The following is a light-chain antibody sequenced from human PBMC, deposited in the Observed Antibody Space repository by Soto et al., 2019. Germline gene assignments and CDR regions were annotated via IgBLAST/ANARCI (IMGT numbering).Light chain of an antibody. CDR2: DAS. CDR1: HDIRDH. V-gene: IGKV1-33*01. Sequence: IQMTQSPSSLSASVGDRVTLTCQASHDIRDHLNWYQQKPGKPPKLLIYDASNLQTGVPSRFSGSRSGTDFTFTISSLQSEDFAVYYCLQYNNGHTFGGGTKVEIK. J-gene: IGKJ4*01. CDR3: LQYNNGHT.